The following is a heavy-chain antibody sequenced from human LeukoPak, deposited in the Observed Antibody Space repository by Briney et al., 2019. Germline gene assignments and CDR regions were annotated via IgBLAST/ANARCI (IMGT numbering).Heavy chain of an antibody. D-gene: IGHD3-10*01. CDR1: GGSIRSYH. CDR3: ARGQLGSGMDDP. CDR2: IYYTGGT. V-gene: IGHV4-59*01. Sequence: PSETLSLTCTVSGGSIRSYHWSWIRQPPGKGLEWLGYIYYTGGTNYNPSLKSRVTISVDTSKNQFSLKLSSVTAADTAVYYCARGQLGSGMDDPWGQGTLVTVSS. J-gene: IGHJ5*02.